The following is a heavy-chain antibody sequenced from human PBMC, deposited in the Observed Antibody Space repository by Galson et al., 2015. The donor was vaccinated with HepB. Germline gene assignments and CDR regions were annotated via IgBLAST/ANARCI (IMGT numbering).Heavy chain of an antibody. J-gene: IGHJ4*02. D-gene: IGHD6-19*01. CDR2: ISYDGSNK. V-gene: IGHV3-30*03. CDR1: GFTFSSYG. CDR3: ARAVSVAGHFDY. Sequence: SLRLSCAASGFTFSSYGMHWVRQAPGKGLEWVAVISYDGSNKYYADSVKGRFTISRDNSKNTLYLQMNSLRAEDTAVYYCARAVSVAGHFDYWGQGTLVTVSS.